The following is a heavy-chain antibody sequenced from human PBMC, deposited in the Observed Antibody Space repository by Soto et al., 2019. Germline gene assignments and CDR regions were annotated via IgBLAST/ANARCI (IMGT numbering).Heavy chain of an antibody. D-gene: IGHD3-3*01. CDR3: AKASEWLFGNWFDP. CDR1: GFSFSDFA. Sequence: VGSLRLSCAASGFSFSDFAMSWVRQAPGKGPEWVSSISGTAGRSYYADSVKGRFTISRDNSQNTLSLELNSLRVEDTAMYYCAKASEWLFGNWFDPWGQGTQVTVSS. J-gene: IGHJ5*02. V-gene: IGHV3-23*01. CDR2: ISGTAGRS.